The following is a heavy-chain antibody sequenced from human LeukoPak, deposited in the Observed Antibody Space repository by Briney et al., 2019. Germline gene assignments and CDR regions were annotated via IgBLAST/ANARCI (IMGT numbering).Heavy chain of an antibody. D-gene: IGHD3-10*01. J-gene: IGHJ4*02. CDR2: ISYDGSKK. CDR3: AKDRGSGTYYLIPDY. CDR1: GFLLSGFG. V-gene: IGHV3-30*02. Sequence: PGGSLRLSCETSGFLLSGFGMHWVRQSRGKGLEWIAFISYDGSKKYYGDSVKGRFTISRDSSKNILYLQMNALTTEDTAVYYCAKDRGSGTYYLIPDYWGQGTLVIVSS.